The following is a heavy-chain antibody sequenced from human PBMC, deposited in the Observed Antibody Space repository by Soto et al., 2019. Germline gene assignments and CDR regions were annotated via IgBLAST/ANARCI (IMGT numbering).Heavy chain of an antibody. CDR3: ARAPGYSGNWFDP. CDR1: GGSISSGGYS. Sequence: QLQLQESGSGLVKPSQTLSLTCAVSGGSISSGGYSWSWIRQPPGKGLEWIGYIYHSGSTYYNPSLRSRATXPXDXAKNQFSLKLSSVTAADTAVYYCARAPGYSGNWFDPWGQGTLVTVSS. J-gene: IGHJ5*02. V-gene: IGHV4-30-2*01. D-gene: IGHD1-26*01. CDR2: IYHSGST.